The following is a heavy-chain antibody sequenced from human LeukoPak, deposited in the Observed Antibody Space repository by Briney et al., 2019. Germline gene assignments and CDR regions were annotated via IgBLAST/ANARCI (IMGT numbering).Heavy chain of an antibody. Sequence: PGASLRLSCAASGFTFSSYAMSWVRQAPGKGLKWVSTISGISGSTYYADSVKGRFTISRDNSKNTLYLQMNSLRAEDTAVYYCAKRYYDSSGYRWFDYWGQETLVTVSS. CDR2: ISGISGST. J-gene: IGHJ4*02. CDR1: GFTFSSYA. CDR3: AKRYYDSSGYRWFDY. V-gene: IGHV3-23*01. D-gene: IGHD3-22*01.